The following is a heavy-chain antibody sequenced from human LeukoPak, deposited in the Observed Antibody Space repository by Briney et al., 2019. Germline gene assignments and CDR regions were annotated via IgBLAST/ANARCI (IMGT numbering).Heavy chain of an antibody. D-gene: IGHD3-22*01. V-gene: IGHV1-69*06. Sequence: ASVKVSCKASGGTFSSYAISWVRQAPGQGLEWMGGIIPIFGTAKYAQKFQGGVTITADKSTGTAYMELSSLRSEDTAVYYCARASSGYWYYFDYWGQGTLVTVSS. CDR1: GGTFSSYA. CDR2: IIPIFGTA. CDR3: ARASSGYWYYFDY. J-gene: IGHJ4*02.